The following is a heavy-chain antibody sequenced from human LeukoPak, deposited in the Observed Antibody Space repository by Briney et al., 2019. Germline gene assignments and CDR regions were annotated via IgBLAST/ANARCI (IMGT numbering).Heavy chain of an antibody. J-gene: IGHJ5*02. CDR2: ISSSSSTI. V-gene: IGHV3-48*01. Sequence: PGGSLRLSCAASGFTFSSYSMNWVRQAPGKGLEWVSSISSSSSTIYYADSVKGRFTISRDNAKNSLYLQMNSLRAEDTAVYYCARALRYFDWLSTSPEYNWFDPWGQGTLVTVSS. D-gene: IGHD3-9*01. CDR3: ARALRYFDWLSTSPEYNWFDP. CDR1: GFTFSSYS.